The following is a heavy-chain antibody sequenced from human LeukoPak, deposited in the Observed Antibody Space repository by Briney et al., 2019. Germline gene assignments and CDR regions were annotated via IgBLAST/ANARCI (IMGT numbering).Heavy chain of an antibody. D-gene: IGHD4-17*01. J-gene: IGHJ4*02. CDR1: GFTFSSYA. Sequence: GGSLRLSCAASGFTFSSYAMHWVRQAPGKGLEWVAVISYDGSNKYYADSVKGRFTISRDNSKNTLYLQMSSLKTEDTAVYYCATYTVTEPYFFDDWGQGTLVTVSS. CDR3: ATYTVTEPYFFDD. V-gene: IGHV3-30*04. CDR2: ISYDGSNK.